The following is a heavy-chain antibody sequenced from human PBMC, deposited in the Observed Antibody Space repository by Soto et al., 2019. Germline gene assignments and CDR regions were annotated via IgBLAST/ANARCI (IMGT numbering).Heavy chain of an antibody. CDR1: GFSFSTYG. Sequence: EVQLLESGGGLVQPGGSLRLSCAVSGFSFSTYGVTWVRQAPGRGLEWVSGVSGGSGVTHYADSVKGRFTITGDNSKNTVYLHMNSLRVEDTAVYYCAKWNGYGDYWGQGTLVTVSS. V-gene: IGHV3-23*01. J-gene: IGHJ4*02. CDR3: AKWNGYGDY. CDR2: VSGGSGVT. D-gene: IGHD1-1*01.